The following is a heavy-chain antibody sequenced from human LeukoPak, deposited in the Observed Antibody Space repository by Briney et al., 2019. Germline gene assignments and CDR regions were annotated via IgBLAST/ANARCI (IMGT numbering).Heavy chain of an antibody. CDR2: IRSGGGGT. CDR3: ARDPNGDYVGAFEM. D-gene: IGHD4-17*01. CDR1: GFTFSNYA. Sequence: GGSLRLYCAASGFTFSNYAMIWVRQAPGRGLEWVSAIRSGGGGTLYADSVKGRFTISRDNSKNTLFLQMNNMRAEDTAVYYCARDPNGDYVGAFEMWGPGTKVAVS. V-gene: IGHV3-23*01. J-gene: IGHJ3*02.